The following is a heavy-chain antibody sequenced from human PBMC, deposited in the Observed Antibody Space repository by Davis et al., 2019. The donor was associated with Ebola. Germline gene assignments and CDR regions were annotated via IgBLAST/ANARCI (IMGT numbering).Heavy chain of an antibody. CDR1: GFTFSSYG. CDR3: ARASYYYDSRGPPGAFDI. Sequence: GGSLRLSCAASGFTFSSYGMHWVRQAPGKGLEWVAVISYAVSNKYYADSVKGRLTISRDNAKNTLYLQMNNLRAEDTAVYFCARASYYYDSRGPPGAFDIWGQGTMVTVSS. V-gene: IGHV3-30*03. CDR2: ISYAVSNK. J-gene: IGHJ3*02. D-gene: IGHD3-22*01.